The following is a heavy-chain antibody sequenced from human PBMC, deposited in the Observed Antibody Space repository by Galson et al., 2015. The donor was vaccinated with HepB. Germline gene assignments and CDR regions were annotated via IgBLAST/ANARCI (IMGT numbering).Heavy chain of an antibody. Sequence: SLRLSCAASGFTFSDYYMSWIRQAPGKGLEWVSYISSSSSYTNYADSVKGRFTISRDNAKNSLYLQMNSLRAEDTAVYYCARMSLAVALPTDYWGQGTLVTVSS. D-gene: IGHD6-19*01. J-gene: IGHJ4*02. CDR2: ISSSSSYT. CDR3: ARMSLAVALPTDY. V-gene: IGHV3-11*06. CDR1: GFTFSDYY.